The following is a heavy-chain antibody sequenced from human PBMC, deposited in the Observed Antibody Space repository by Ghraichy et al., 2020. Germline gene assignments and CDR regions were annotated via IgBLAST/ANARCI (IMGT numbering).Heavy chain of an antibody. CDR1: GFIFPNFA. CDR3: VKDSVKSNGVFDAFDI. Sequence: RGSLRLSCTASGFIFPNFAMSWVRQAPGKGPEWVSSIHGGSAGQFYTDSVKGRFIVSRDDSKNTLYLEMSSLRVDDTAIYFCVKDSVKSNGVFDAFDIWGRGTMVTVSS. J-gene: IGHJ3*02. V-gene: IGHV3-23*01. CDR2: IHGGSAGQ. D-gene: IGHD3-10*01.